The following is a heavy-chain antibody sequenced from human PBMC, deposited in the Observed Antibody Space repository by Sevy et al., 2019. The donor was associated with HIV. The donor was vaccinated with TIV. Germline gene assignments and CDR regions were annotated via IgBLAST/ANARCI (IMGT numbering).Heavy chain of an antibody. CDR3: ARAGGAKDYGMDV. Sequence: SETLSLTCSVSGGSISSYYWSWIRQPPDKGLEWIGYIYNSGSSNHNPSLKSRVTISVDTSKNQFSLKLSSVTAADTAVYYCARAGGAKDYGMDVWGQGTTVTVSS. J-gene: IGHJ6*02. CDR1: GGSISSYY. V-gene: IGHV4-59*01. CDR2: IYNSGSS. D-gene: IGHD3-10*01.